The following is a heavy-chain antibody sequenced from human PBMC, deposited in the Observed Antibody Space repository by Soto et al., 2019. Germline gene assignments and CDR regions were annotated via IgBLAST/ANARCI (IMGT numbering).Heavy chain of an antibody. CDR2: ISESGGST. CDR3: AKKGLRGDYYYYMDV. D-gene: IGHD5-12*01. CDR1: GFTFSSYG. V-gene: IGHV3-23*01. J-gene: IGHJ6*03. Sequence: GGSLRLSCALSGFTFSSYGMSWVRQAPGKGLEWVSGISESGGSTYYADSVKGRFTISRDNSKNTLYMQMKSLRVEDTAVYYCAKKGLRGDYYYYMDVWGKGTTVTVSS.